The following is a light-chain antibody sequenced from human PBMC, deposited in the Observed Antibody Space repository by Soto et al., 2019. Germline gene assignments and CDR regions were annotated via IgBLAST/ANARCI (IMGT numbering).Light chain of an antibody. Sequence: EIVMTQSPATLSVSPGERATLSCRASQSVSSNLARYQQRPGQAPRLLIYGASTRATSIPARFSGSGSGTEFTLTISSLQSEDFAVYYCQQYNNWLTWTFGQGTKVDIK. V-gene: IGKV3-15*01. CDR2: GAS. J-gene: IGKJ1*01. CDR1: QSVSSN. CDR3: QQYNNWLTWT.